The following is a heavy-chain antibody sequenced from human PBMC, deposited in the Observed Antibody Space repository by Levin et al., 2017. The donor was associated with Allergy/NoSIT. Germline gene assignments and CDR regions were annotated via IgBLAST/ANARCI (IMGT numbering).Heavy chain of an antibody. V-gene: IGHV3-23*01. CDR1: GFTFSSYA. Sequence: QLGESLKISCAASGFTFSSYAMSWVRQAPGKGLEWVSAISGSGGSTYYADSVKGRFTISRDNSKNTLYLQMNSLRAEDTAVYYCAYTMVRGVIITAPNWFDPWGQGTLVTVSS. CDR3: AYTMVRGVIITAPNWFDP. J-gene: IGHJ5*02. D-gene: IGHD3-10*01. CDR2: ISGSGGST.